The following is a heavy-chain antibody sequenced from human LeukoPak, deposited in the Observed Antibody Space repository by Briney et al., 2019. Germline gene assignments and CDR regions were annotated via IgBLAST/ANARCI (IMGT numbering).Heavy chain of an antibody. J-gene: IGHJ5*02. CDR2: ISAYNGNT. Sequence: ASVKVSCEASGYTFTSYGISWVRQAPGQGLEWMGWISAYNGNTNYAQKLQGRVAMTTDTSTSTAYMELRSLRSDDTAVYYCARDRLGFGELLYNWFDPWGQGTLVTVSS. CDR1: GYTFTSYG. CDR3: ARDRLGFGELLYNWFDP. V-gene: IGHV1-18*01. D-gene: IGHD3-10*01.